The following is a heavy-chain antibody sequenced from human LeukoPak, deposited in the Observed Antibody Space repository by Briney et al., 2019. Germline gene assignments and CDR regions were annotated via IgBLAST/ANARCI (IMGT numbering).Heavy chain of an antibody. Sequence: GGSLRLSCAVSGFTLSSYAMSWVRQAPGKGLEWVAATSSSDSGKYHADSVRGRFTISRDNAENSLYLQMNSLRAEDTAVYYCAREHYFYHMDAWGEGTTVTVSS. CDR3: AREHYFYHMDA. CDR2: TSSSDSGK. V-gene: IGHV3-21*01. CDR1: GFTLSSYA. J-gene: IGHJ6*03.